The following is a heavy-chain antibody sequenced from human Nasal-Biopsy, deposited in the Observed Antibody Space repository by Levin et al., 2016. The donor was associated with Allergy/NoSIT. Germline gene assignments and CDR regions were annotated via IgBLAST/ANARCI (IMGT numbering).Heavy chain of an antibody. J-gene: IGHJ4*02. CDR2: ISAYNGNT. CDR3: ARPAAGEYFDS. V-gene: IGHV1-18*01. Sequence: ASVKVSCKASGYTFTDYAVSWVRQAPGQGLEWMGWISAYNGNTHYAQNFQGRVTMTTDTSTSTAYMELRSLRSDDTALYYCARPAAGEYFDSWGRGTLVSVSS. CDR1: GYTFTDYA. D-gene: IGHD6-25*01.